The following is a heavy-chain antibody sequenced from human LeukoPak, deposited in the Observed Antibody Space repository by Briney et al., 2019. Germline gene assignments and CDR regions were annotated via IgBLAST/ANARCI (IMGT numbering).Heavy chain of an antibody. D-gene: IGHD3-10*01. CDR2: IYYSGST. CDR3: ARKVSGLLSAFDI. Sequence: SETLSLTCTVSGGXXXSGGYXXXWXRQHPGKGLEWIGYIYYSGSTYYNPSLKSRVTISVDPSKNQFSLKLSSVTAADTAVYYCARKVSGLLSAFDIWGQGTMVTVSS. J-gene: IGHJ3*02. CDR1: GGXXXSGGYX. V-gene: IGHV4-31*03.